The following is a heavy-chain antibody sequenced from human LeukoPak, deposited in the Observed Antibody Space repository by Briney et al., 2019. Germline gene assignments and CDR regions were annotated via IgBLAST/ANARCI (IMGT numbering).Heavy chain of an antibody. CDR3: ARSLQITRNSFDY. D-gene: IGHD3-16*01. Sequence: PGGSLRLSCAASGFTFSDYYMSWIRQAPGKGLEWVAVISYDGSDKYYPDSVKGRFTISRDNSKDTLYLQMSSPRPEDTAVYYCARSLQITRNSFDYWGQGTLVTVSS. CDR1: GFTFSDYY. V-gene: IGHV3-30-3*01. CDR2: ISYDGSDK. J-gene: IGHJ4*02.